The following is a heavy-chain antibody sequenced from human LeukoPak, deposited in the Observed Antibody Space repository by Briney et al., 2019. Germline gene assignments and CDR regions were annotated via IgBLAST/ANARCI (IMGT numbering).Heavy chain of an antibody. CDR3: AGGRAADLFDD. CDR1: GFTFSGYW. V-gene: IGHV3-7*01. Sequence: PGGSLSLSCTTSGFTFSGYWMSWVRQAPGKGLEWVANIKQDASEKYYVDSVKGRFTISRDNAKSSLYLQMNSLRAEDTAVFYCAGGRAADLFDDWGQGTLVTVSS. D-gene: IGHD6-13*01. J-gene: IGHJ4*02. CDR2: IKQDASEK.